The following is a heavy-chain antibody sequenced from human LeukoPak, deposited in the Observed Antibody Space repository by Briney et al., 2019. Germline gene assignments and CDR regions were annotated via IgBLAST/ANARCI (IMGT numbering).Heavy chain of an antibody. V-gene: IGHV4-59*01. CDR1: GGSISSYY. Sequence: PSETLSLTCTVSGGSISSYYWSWIRQPPGKGLEWIGYIYYGGSTNYNPSLKSRVTISVDTSKNQSSLKLSSVTAADTAVYYCARVAYDYVWGSYRYETTQFDYWGQGTLVTVSS. CDR2: IYYGGST. D-gene: IGHD3-16*02. J-gene: IGHJ4*02. CDR3: ARVAYDYVWGSYRYETTQFDY.